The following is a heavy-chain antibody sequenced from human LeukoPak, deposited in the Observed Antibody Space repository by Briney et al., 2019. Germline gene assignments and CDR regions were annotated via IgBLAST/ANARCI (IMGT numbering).Heavy chain of an antibody. D-gene: IGHD3-16*01. CDR1: GFTFSSSA. J-gene: IGHJ4*02. Sequence: PGGSLRLSCAASGFTFSSSAMSWVRQAPGKGLEWVSAISGSGVSTYYADSVKGRFTISRDNSKNTLCLQMNSLRAEDTAVYYCARSHRGGYYFDYWGQGTLVTVSS. CDR3: ARSHRGGYYFDY. CDR2: ISGSGVST. V-gene: IGHV3-23*01.